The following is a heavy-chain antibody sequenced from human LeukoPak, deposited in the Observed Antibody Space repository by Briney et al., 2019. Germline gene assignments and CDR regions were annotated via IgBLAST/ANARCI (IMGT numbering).Heavy chain of an antibody. V-gene: IGHV1-2*02. CDR3: ARDKPPYYYYYMDV. Sequence: ASVKVSCRASGYTFTGNYMHWVRQAPGQGLEWMGWINPNSGGTNYAQKFQGRVTMTRDTSISTAYMELSRLRSDDTAVYYCARDKPPYYYYYMDVWGKGTTVTVSS. CDR2: INPNSGGT. CDR1: GYTFTGNY. J-gene: IGHJ6*03.